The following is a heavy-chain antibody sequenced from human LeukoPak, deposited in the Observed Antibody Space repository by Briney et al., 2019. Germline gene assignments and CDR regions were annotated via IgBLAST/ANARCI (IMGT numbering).Heavy chain of an antibody. CDR2: IYHGESDT. V-gene: IGHV5-51*01. CDR1: GYRFTNYW. J-gene: IGHJ6*02. CDR3: ATRSSNYYYYGLDV. D-gene: IGHD6-6*01. Sequence: GESLKISCKGSGYRFTNYWIGWGRQMPGKGLEWVGIIYHGESDTRYSPSFQGQVTISADKSISTAYLQWSSLKASDTAMYYCATRSSNYYYYGLDVWGQGTTVTVSS.